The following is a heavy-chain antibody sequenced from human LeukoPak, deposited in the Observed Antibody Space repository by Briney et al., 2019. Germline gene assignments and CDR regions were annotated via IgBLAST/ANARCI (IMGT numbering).Heavy chain of an antibody. CDR2: IKQDGSER. Sequence: GGSLRLSCAASGFTFSSYWMSWVRQAPGKGLEWVANIKQDGSERYYVDSVKGRFTISRDNAKNPLYLQMNSLRAVGTAVYYCARGPSGGNGFSYWGLGTLVTVSS. D-gene: IGHD2-15*01. CDR3: ARGPSGGNGFSY. CDR1: GFTFSSYW. J-gene: IGHJ4*02. V-gene: IGHV3-7*04.